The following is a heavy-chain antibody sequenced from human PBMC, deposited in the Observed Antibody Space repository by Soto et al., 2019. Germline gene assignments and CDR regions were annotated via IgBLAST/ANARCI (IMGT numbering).Heavy chain of an antibody. CDR3: ARDMLPHYYDSSGKFDY. CDR2: ISAYNGNT. J-gene: IGHJ4*02. Sequence: ASVKVSCKASGYTFTSYGISWVRQAPGQGLEWMGWISAYNGNTNYAQKLQGRVTMTTDTSTSTAYMGLRSLRSDDTAVYYCARDMLPHYYDSSGKFDYWGQGTLVTVSS. CDR1: GYTFTSYG. V-gene: IGHV1-18*01. D-gene: IGHD3-22*01.